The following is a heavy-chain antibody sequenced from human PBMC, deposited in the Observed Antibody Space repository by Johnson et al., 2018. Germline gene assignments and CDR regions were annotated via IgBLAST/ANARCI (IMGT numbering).Heavy chain of an antibody. J-gene: IGHJ3*02. CDR1: GFTFDDYA. Sequence: VQLVQSGGGLVQPGRSLRLSCAAYGFTFDDYAMHWVRQAPGKGLEWVAGINWNSVSIGYGDSVKGRFTISRDNAKNSLYLQMNSLRAEDTASYYCTKGVADAFDIWCQRTMVTVSS. CDR2: INWNSVSI. D-gene: IGHD2-15*01. V-gene: IGHV3-9*01. CDR3: TKGVADAFDI.